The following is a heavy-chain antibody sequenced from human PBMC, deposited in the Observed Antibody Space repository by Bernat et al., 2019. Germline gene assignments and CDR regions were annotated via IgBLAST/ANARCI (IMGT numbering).Heavy chain of an antibody. CDR2: LTNSGDRT. CDR1: GFTFSTYA. Sequence: EVQLLESGGGLVQPGGSLRLSCVASGFTFSTYAMGWVRQAPGKGLEWVSALTNSGDRTYYGDSVKGRFTISRDNSKNTLYLQMNSLRAEDTAVYYCAKDALRTSGWYHFDYWGQGTMVSV. D-gene: IGHD6-19*01. V-gene: IGHV3-23*01. J-gene: IGHJ4*03. CDR3: AKDALRTSGWYHFDY.